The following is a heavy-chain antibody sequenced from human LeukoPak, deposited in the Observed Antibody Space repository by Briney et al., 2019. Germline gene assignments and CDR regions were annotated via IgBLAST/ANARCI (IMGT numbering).Heavy chain of an antibody. D-gene: IGHD2-15*01. V-gene: IGHV1-2*02. J-gene: IGHJ5*02. CDR2: INPNSGGT. Sequence: ASVKVSCKASGYTFSDYYIHWVRQAPGQGLEWMGWINPNSGGTNYPQKFQGRVTMTRDTSISTAYMELSRLRSDDTAVYYCARDGRSYCSGGSCYENWLDPWGQGTLVTVSS. CDR3: ARDGRSYCSGGSCYENWLDP. CDR1: GYTFSDYY.